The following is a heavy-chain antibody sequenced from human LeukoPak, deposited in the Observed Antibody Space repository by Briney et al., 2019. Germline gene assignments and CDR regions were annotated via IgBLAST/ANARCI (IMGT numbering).Heavy chain of an antibody. V-gene: IGHV3-53*01. CDR1: GFTVSSSY. CDR3: ARLIAATGRLYFDY. CDR2: IYSGGNT. D-gene: IGHD6-13*01. J-gene: IGHJ4*02. Sequence: PGGSLRLSCAASGFTVSSSYMSWVRQAPGKGLEYVSVIYSGGNTYYAGSVKGRFTISRDNSKNTVYLQMNSLGAEDTAVYYCARLIAATGRLYFDYWGQGTLVTVSS.